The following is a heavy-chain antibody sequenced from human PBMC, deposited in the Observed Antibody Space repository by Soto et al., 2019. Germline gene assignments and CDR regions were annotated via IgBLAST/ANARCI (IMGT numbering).Heavy chain of an antibody. V-gene: IGHV3-23*01. CDR1: GFTFSSYG. D-gene: IGHD2-2*01. Sequence: GGSLRLSCAASGFTFSSYGMHWVRQAPGKGLEWVSAISGSGGSTYYADSVKGRFTISRDNSKNTLYLQMNSLRAEDTAVYYCAKDPVVVVPAAMIWSPWGQGTLVTVSS. CDR3: AKDPVVVVPAAMIWSP. CDR2: ISGSGGST. J-gene: IGHJ5*02.